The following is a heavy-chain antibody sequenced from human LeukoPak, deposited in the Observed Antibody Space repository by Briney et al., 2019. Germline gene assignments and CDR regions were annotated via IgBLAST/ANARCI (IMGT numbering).Heavy chain of an antibody. D-gene: IGHD3-3*01. Sequence: PSETLSLTCTVSGGSISSYYWSWIRQPPGKGLEWIGYIYTSGSTNYNPSLKSRVTISVDTSKNQFSLKLSSVTAADTAVYYCARSGYPYHFDYWGQGTLVTVSS. CDR3: ARSGYPYHFDY. V-gene: IGHV4-4*09. CDR1: GGSISSYY. CDR2: IYTSGST. J-gene: IGHJ4*02.